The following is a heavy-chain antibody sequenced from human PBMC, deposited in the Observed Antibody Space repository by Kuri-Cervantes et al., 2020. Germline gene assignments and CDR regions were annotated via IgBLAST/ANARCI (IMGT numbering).Heavy chain of an antibody. Sequence: GGSLRLSCAASGFTFSSYSMNWVRQAPGKGLEWVSYISSSSSTIYYADSVKGRFTISRDNAKNSLYLQMNSLRDEDTAVYYCARDWGDYGGKGAYYYYGMDVWGQGTTVTVSS. V-gene: IGHV3-48*02. J-gene: IGHJ6*02. CDR3: ARDWGDYGGKGAYYYYGMDV. CDR2: ISSSSSTI. CDR1: GFTFSSYS. D-gene: IGHD4-23*01.